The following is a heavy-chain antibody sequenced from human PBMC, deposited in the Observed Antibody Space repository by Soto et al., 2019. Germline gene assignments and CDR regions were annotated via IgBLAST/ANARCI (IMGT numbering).Heavy chain of an antibody. CDR2: ISISSSTI. Sequence: EVQLVESGGGLVQPGGSLRLSCAASGFTFSSYSMNWVRQAPGKGLEWVSYISISSSTIYYADSVKGGFTISRDNAKNSLYLQMNSLRAEDTAVYYCARRIRERITIFGVVTGLDYCGKGTLVTVSS. CDR1: GFTFSSYS. CDR3: ARRIRERITIFGVVTGLDY. V-gene: IGHV3-48*01. J-gene: IGHJ4*02. D-gene: IGHD3-3*01.